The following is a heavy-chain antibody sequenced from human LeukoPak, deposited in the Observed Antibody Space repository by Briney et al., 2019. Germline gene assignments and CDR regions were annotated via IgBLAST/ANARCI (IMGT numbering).Heavy chain of an antibody. J-gene: IGHJ4*02. V-gene: IGHV3-23*01. CDR3: AKRIGSCNSISCLYFDH. Sequence: TGGSLRLSCAASGFTFNNYAMSWVRQAPGKGLEWVSTISGSATGTYYGDSVKGRFTISRDNSKSTLYLQMNSLRAEDTAVYYCAKRIGSCNSISCLYFDHWGQGALVTVSS. CDR2: ISGSATGT. CDR1: GFTFNNYA. D-gene: IGHD2-2*01.